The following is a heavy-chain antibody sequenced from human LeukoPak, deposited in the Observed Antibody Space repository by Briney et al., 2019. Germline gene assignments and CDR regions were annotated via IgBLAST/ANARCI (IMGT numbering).Heavy chain of an antibody. CDR1: GGSISSYY. CDR2: IYYSGST. J-gene: IGHJ5*02. V-gene: IGHV4-59*01. CDR3: ARRGIAAPFDP. Sequence: PSETLSLTCTVSGGSISSYYWSWIRQPPGKGLEWIGYIYYSGSTNYNPSLKSRVTISVDTSKNQFSLKLSSVTAADTAVYYCARRGIAAPFDPWGQGTLVTVSS. D-gene: IGHD6-13*01.